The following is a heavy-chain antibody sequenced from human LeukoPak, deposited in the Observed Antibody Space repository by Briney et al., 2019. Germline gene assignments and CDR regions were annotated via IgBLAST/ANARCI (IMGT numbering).Heavy chain of an antibody. CDR2: ISGSSGST. V-gene: IGHV3-23*01. D-gene: IGHD3-3*01. Sequence: HPGGSLRLSCAASGFTFSSYAMSWVCQAPGKGLEWVSVISGSSGSTYYADSVKGRFTISRDNSKDTLYLQMNSLRAEDTAVYYCAKTKFDDLSLHYYMDVWGKGTTVTVSS. CDR1: GFTFSSYA. CDR3: AKTKFDDLSLHYYMDV. J-gene: IGHJ6*03.